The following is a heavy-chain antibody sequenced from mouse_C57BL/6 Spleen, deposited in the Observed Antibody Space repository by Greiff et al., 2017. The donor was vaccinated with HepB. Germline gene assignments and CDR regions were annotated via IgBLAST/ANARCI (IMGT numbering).Heavy chain of an antibody. CDR2: IYPGDGDT. CDR3: ARDHAIYYYGSPFAY. D-gene: IGHD1-1*01. CDR1: GYAFSSSW. J-gene: IGHJ3*01. Sequence: QVQLQESGPELVKPGASVKISCKASGYAFSSSWMNWVKQRPGKSLEWIGRIYPGDGDTNYNGKFKGKATLTADKSSSTAYMQLSSLTSEDSAVYVCARDHAIYYYGSPFAYWGQGTLVTVSA. V-gene: IGHV1-82*01.